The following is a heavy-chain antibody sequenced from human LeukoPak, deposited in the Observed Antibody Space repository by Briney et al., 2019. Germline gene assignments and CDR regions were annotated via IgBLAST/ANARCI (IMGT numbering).Heavy chain of an antibody. D-gene: IGHD5-12*01. J-gene: IGHJ4*02. CDR2: INSDGSST. V-gene: IGHV3-74*01. CDR1: GFTFSRYW. CDR3: ARDVVGYEQYFDN. Sequence: GGSLRLSCAASGFTFSRYWMHWVRQAPGKGRVWVSRINSDGSSTSYADSVKGRFTISRDNAKNTLYLQMNSLRAEDTAVYYCARDVVGYEQYFDNWGQGTLVTVSS.